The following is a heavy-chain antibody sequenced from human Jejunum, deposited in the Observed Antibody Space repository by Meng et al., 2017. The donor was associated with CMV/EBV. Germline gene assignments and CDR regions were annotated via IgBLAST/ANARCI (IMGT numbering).Heavy chain of an antibody. D-gene: IGHD2-15*01. Sequence: LKISCSASGFTFSSHSMGWVRQAPGKGLKWVASITGSGGNTYYADSVKGRFTISRDNSKNTLYLQMNSLRADDTAVYYCARLSDSWGQGTRVTVSS. V-gene: IGHV3-23*01. CDR2: ITGSGGNT. CDR1: GFTFSSHS. CDR3: ARLSDS. J-gene: IGHJ4*02.